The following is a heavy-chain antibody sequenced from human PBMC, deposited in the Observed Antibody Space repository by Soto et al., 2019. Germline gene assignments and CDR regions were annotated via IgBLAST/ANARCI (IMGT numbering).Heavy chain of an antibody. J-gene: IGHJ6*02. CDR3: ARDKGLLWFGESPYYYYGMDV. CDR1: GFTFSSYS. CDR2: ISSSSSYI. Sequence: PGGSLRLSCAASGFTFSSYSMNWVRQAPGKGLEWVSSISSSSSYIYYADSVKGRFTISRDNAKNSLYLQMNSLRAEDTAVYYCARDKGLLWFGESPYYYYGMDVWGQGTTVTVSS. D-gene: IGHD3-10*01. V-gene: IGHV3-21*01.